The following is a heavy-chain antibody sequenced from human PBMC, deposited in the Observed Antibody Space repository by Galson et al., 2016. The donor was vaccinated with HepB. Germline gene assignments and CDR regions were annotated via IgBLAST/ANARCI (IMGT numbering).Heavy chain of an antibody. CDR2: TNHVGIT. CDR3: ARTWEGDNSFGKDV. V-gene: IGHV4-34*01. CDR1: GEPLSGYY. D-gene: IGHD4-11*01. Sequence: SETLSLTCAVYGEPLSGYYWSWIRQPPGKGLEWIGETNHVGITHYNPSLESRVTLSADTSKNQFSLKVTSLTAADTAVYYCARTWEGDNSFGKDVWGQGTTVTVSS. J-gene: IGHJ6*02.